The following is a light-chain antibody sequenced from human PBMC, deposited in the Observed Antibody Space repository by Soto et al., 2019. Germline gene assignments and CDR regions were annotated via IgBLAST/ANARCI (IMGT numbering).Light chain of an antibody. V-gene: IGKV1-12*01. CDR1: QGISSW. Sequence: DIQMTQSPSSVSASVGDRVTITCRASQGISSWLAWYQQKPGEAPKILIYAASCLQSGVPSRFSGSGFGTNFTLAISSLQSEEVATDYCQQDNSFPRTFGQGTKVEIK. CDR2: AAS. J-gene: IGKJ1*01. CDR3: QQDNSFPRT.